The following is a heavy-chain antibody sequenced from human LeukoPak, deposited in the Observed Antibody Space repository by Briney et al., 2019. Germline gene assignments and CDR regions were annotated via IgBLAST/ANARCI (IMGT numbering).Heavy chain of an antibody. CDR3: VRGGSTHIVVMTATPDY. J-gene: IGHJ4*02. V-gene: IGHV1-2*02. Sequence: ASVKVSCKASGYIFSDFYMHWVRQAPGQGLEWMGWINPNSGGTNFAQKFQGRVTMTRDMSISTAYMELSRLRSDDTAAYYCVRGGSTHIVVMTATPDYWGQGTLVTVSS. D-gene: IGHD2-21*02. CDR2: INPNSGGT. CDR1: GYIFSDFY.